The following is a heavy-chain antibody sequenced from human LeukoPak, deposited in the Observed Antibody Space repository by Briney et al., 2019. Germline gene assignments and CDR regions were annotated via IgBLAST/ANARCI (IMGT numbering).Heavy chain of an antibody. J-gene: IGHJ4*02. V-gene: IGHV3-43*01. CDR2: ISWDGGST. D-gene: IGHD5-18*01. CDR3: AKDIDEFGPVDTAMGLDY. Sequence: GGSLRLSCAASGFTFDDYTMHWVRQAPGRGLEWVSLISWDGGSTYYADSVKGRFTISRDNSKNSLYLQMNSLRTEDTALYYCAKDIDEFGPVDTAMGLDYWGQGTLVTVSS. CDR1: GFTFDDYT.